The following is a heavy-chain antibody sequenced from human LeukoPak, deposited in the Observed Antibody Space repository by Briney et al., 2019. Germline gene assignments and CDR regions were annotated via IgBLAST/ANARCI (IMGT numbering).Heavy chain of an antibody. CDR1: GFTFSSYA. J-gene: IGHJ4*02. CDR3: ARDFTRITISAGYFDY. V-gene: IGHV3-7*01. D-gene: IGHD3-9*01. Sequence: GGSLRLPCAASGFTFSSYAMSWVREAPARGLEWVANIKQDGSEKYYVDSVKGRFTISRDNAKNSLYLQMNSLRAEDAAVYYCARDFTRITISAGYFDYWGQGTLVTVSS. CDR2: IKQDGSEK.